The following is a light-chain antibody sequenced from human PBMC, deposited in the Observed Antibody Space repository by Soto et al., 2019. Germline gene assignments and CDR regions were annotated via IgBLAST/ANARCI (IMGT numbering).Light chain of an antibody. CDR1: SSDIGTYNF. V-gene: IGLV2-8*01. J-gene: IGLJ3*02. CDR3: SSYAGFDNWV. CDR2: EVS. Sequence: QSALTQPPSASGSPGQSVTISCTGTSSDIGTYNFVSWYQQHPGKAPKLLIYEVSKWPSGVPGRFSGSKSGNTAFLTVSGVRAEDEADYHCSSYAGFDNWVFGGGTKLTVL.